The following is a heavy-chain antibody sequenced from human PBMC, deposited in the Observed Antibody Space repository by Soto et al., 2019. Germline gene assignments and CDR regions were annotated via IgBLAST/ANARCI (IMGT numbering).Heavy chain of an antibody. V-gene: IGHV1-46*01. CDR2: INPSGGST. J-gene: IGHJ4*02. Sequence: ASVKVSCKASGYTFTNYYMHWVLQAPGQGLECLGRINPSGGSTSYAQKFQGRVAMTRDTSTSTVYMELSSLRSEDTAVYYCARELQLSFDYWGQGTLVTVSS. CDR3: ARELQLSFDY. D-gene: IGHD6-13*01. CDR1: GYTFTNYY.